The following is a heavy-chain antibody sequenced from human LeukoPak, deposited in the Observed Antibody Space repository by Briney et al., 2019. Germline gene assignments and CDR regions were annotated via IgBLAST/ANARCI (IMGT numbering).Heavy chain of an antibody. CDR3: AKSPYYDFWPFDY. D-gene: IGHD3-3*01. V-gene: IGHV3-33*06. Sequence: GGSLRLSCAASGFTSSNYAIHWVRQAPGKGLEWVAVIRYDDGSNKNYADSVKGRFTISRDNSQNTLYLQMNNLRAEDTAVYYCAKSPYYDFWPFDYWGQGTLVTVSS. J-gene: IGHJ4*02. CDR2: IRYDDGSNK. CDR1: GFTSSNYA.